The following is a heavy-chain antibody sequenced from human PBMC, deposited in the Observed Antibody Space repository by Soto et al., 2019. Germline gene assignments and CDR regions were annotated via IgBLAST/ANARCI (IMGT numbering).Heavy chain of an antibody. D-gene: IGHD5-18*01. J-gene: IGHJ4*02. CDR3: AKEGPSYAPSYYFDY. V-gene: IGHV3-30*18. CDR2: ISYDGSNK. CDR1: GFTFSSYG. Sequence: SLRLSCAASGFTFSSYGMHWVRQAPGKGLEWVAVISYDGSNKYYADSVKGRFTISRDNSKNTLYLQMNSLRAEDTAVYYCAKEGPSYAPSYYFDYWGQGTLVTVSS.